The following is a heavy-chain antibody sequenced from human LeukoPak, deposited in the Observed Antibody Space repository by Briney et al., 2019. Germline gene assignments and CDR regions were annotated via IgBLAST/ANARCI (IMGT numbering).Heavy chain of an antibody. CDR1: GAFISSSSYY. J-gene: IGHJ4*02. D-gene: IGHD4-11*01. CDR3: ARAEINDYSRY. V-gene: IGHV4-39*01. CDR2: IYYSGST. Sequence: SETLSLTCTVSGAFISSSSYYWGWIRQPPGKGLEWMGSIYYSGSTYYNPSLKSRVTISVDTSKNQISLKLSSVTAADMAVYYCARAEINDYSRYWGQGIPVIVSS.